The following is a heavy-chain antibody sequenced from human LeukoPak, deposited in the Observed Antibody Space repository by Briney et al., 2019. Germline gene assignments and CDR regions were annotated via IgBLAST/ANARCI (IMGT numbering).Heavy chain of an antibody. J-gene: IGHJ4*02. CDR2: IYTSGST. CDR1: GGSFSGYY. D-gene: IGHD1-26*01. Sequence: PSETLSLTCAVYGGSFSGYYWSWIRQPPGKGLEWIGRIYTSGSTNYNPSLKSRVTMSVDTSKNQFSLKLSSVTAADTAVYYCARGIIVGATYYFDYWGQGTLVTVSS. V-gene: IGHV4-59*10. CDR3: ARGIIVGATYYFDY.